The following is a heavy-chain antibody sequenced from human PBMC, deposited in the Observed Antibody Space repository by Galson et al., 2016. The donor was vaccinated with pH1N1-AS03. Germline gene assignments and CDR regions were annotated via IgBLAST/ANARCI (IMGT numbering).Heavy chain of an antibody. CDR2: ISWNSGSI. Sequence: SLRLSCAASGLKFEDFAIHWVRQVPGQGLEWVSGISWNSGSIAYADSVKVRFTISRDNAKNSLYLQMNSLRTEDTALYYCAKEAGRWLQMEAFDLWGQGTKVIVSS. CDR3: AKEAGRWLQMEAFDL. J-gene: IGHJ3*01. V-gene: IGHV3-9*01. D-gene: IGHD5-24*01. CDR1: GLKFEDFA.